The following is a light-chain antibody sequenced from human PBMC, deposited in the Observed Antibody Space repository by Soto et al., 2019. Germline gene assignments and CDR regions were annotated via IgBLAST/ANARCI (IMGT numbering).Light chain of an antibody. CDR2: GAS. Sequence: EIVLTQSPGTLSLSPGERATLSCRASQSVNNNYLAWYQQKLGQAPRLLIFGASSRATGIPDRFSGSGSGTDFTLTISRLEPEDFAVYYCQHYRSSPPKYTFGQGTKLEIK. V-gene: IGKV3-20*01. CDR3: QHYRSSPPKYT. CDR1: QSVNNNY. J-gene: IGKJ2*01.